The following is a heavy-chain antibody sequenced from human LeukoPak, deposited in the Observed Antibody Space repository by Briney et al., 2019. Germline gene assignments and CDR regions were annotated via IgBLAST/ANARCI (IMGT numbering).Heavy chain of an antibody. CDR2: VYYSGRT. Sequence: PSETLSLTCSVSGASVRSNSHYWSWIRQPPGKGLEWIGNVYYSGRTAYSPSLKSRVTISVDISKNQFSLQLNSVTAADTAVYYCVRETATYYYDSRGYYRQIEVFDIWGQGTPVIVSS. J-gene: IGHJ3*02. CDR1: GASVRSNSHY. CDR3: VRETATYYYDSRGYYRQIEVFDI. D-gene: IGHD3-22*01. V-gene: IGHV4-61*01.